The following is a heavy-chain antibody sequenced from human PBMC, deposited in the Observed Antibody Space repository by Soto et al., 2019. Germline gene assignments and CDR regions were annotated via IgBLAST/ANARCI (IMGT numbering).Heavy chain of an antibody. J-gene: IGHJ5*02. CDR1: GFSISSYY. D-gene: IGHD2-15*01. Sequence: PSETLSLTCSVSGFSISSYYWSWIRQPPGKGLEWIGYIYYTGSTNSNLSLKSRATISLDTSKNQFSLRLTSVTAADTAVYYCARASGCSDGSCAFDPWGQGTLVTVSS. CDR2: IYYTGST. V-gene: IGHV4-59*01. CDR3: ARASGCSDGSCAFDP.